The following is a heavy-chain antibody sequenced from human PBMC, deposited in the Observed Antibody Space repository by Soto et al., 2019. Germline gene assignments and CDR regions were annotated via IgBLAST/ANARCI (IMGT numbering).Heavy chain of an antibody. CDR1: GGTLSSYA. Sequence: QVQLVQSGSEVKKPGSSVKVSCKASGGTLSSYAISWVRQAPGQGLEWMGGIIPIFGTANYAQKFQGRVTITADESTSTAYMELSSLRSEDTAVYYCARDRYYYESSGRGSAEYFQHWGQGTLVTVSS. CDR3: ARDRYYYESSGRGSAEYFQH. J-gene: IGHJ1*01. CDR2: IIPIFGTA. V-gene: IGHV1-69*01. D-gene: IGHD3-22*01.